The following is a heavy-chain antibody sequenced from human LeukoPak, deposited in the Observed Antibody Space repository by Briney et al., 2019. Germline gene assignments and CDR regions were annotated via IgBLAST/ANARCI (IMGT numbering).Heavy chain of an antibody. Sequence: GGSLRLSCAASGFTFSTFAMIWVRQPPGKGLEWVSSIFPSGGEIHYADSVRGRFTISRDNSKSTLSLQMNSLRAEDTAIYYCATYRQVLSPFESWGQGTLVTVSS. CDR2: IFPSGGEI. CDR3: ATYRQVLSPFES. J-gene: IGHJ4*02. CDR1: GFTFSTFA. V-gene: IGHV3-23*01. D-gene: IGHD2-8*02.